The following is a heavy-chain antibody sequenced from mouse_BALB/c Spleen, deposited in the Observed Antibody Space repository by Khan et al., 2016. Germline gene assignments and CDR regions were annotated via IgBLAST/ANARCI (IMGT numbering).Heavy chain of an antibody. V-gene: IGHV3-6*02. CDR2: ISYDGRN. CDR1: GYSITSGYY. CDR3: ARDNSFDY. Sequence: VQLKQSGPGLVKPSQSLSLTCSVTGYSITSGYYWNWIRQFPGNKLEWMGYISYDGRNNSNPSLKHRLSITRDTSKNQFVLKLNSVTTKDTATYYCARDNSFDYWGQGTTPTVSS. J-gene: IGHJ2*01.